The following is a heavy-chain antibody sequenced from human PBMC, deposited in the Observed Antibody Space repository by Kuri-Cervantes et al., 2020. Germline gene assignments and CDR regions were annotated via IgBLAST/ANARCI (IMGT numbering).Heavy chain of an antibody. V-gene: IGHV3-11*01. CDR2: ISSSGSTI. J-gene: IGHJ2*01. CDR1: GFTFSDYY. CDR3: ARGRVVVVAKRWYFDL. Sequence: GESLKISCAASGFTFSDYYMSWIRQAPGKGLEWVSYISSSGSTIYYADSVKGRFTISRDNAKNSLYLQMNSLRAEDTAVYYCARGRVVVVAKRWYFDLWGRGTLVTVSS. D-gene: IGHD2-15*01.